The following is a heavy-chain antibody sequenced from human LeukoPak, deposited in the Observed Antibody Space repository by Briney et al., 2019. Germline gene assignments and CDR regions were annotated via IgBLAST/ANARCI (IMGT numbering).Heavy chain of an antibody. CDR1: GGSFSGYY. Sequence: PSETLSLTCAVYGGSFSGYYWSWIRQPPGKGLEWIGEINHSGSTNYNPSLKSRVTISVDTSKNQFSLKLSSVTAADTAVYYCARVRPPTYYYDSSGYYYGYFDYWGQGTLVTVSS. CDR2: INHSGST. J-gene: IGHJ4*02. CDR3: ARVRPPTYYYDSSGYYYGYFDY. D-gene: IGHD3-22*01. V-gene: IGHV4-34*01.